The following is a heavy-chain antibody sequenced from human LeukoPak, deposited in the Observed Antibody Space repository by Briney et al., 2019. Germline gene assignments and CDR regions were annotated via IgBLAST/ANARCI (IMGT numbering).Heavy chain of an antibody. D-gene: IGHD1-7*01. V-gene: IGHV3-21*04. CDR2: ISSDSIHI. Sequence: PGGSLRLSCAASGFTFSTCSMHWVRQAPGKGLEWVSSISSDSIHIIYADSVKGRFTISRDNAKNSLYLQMNSLRAEDTAVYYCARGFNWNYGRFDFWGQGTLVTVSS. CDR3: ARGFNWNYGRFDF. J-gene: IGHJ4*02. CDR1: GFTFSTCS.